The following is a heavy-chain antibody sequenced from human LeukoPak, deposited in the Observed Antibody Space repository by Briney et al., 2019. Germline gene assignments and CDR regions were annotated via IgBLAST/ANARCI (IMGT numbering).Heavy chain of an antibody. CDR2: ISYDGSNK. V-gene: IGHV3-30*18. J-gene: IGHJ3*02. Sequence: GGSLRLSCAASGFTFSSYGMHWVRQAPGKGLEWVAVISYDGSNKYYADSVKGRFTISRDNSKNTLYLRMNSLRAEDTAVYYCAKSQSAFDIWGQGTMVTVSS. CDR3: AKSQSAFDI. CDR1: GFTFSSYG.